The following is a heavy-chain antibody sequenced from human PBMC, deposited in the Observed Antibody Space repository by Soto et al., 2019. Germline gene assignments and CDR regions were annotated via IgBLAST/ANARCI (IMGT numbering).Heavy chain of an antibody. CDR3: AREGCDFWSGYCDAFDI. D-gene: IGHD3-3*01. J-gene: IGHJ3*02. V-gene: IGHV4-30-4*08. CDR1: GGSISSSSYY. Sequence: SSETLSLTCTVSGGSISSSSYYWGWIRQPPGKGLEWIGYIYYSGSTYYNPSLKSRVTISVDTSKNQFSLKLSSVTAADTAVYYCAREGCDFWSGYCDAFDIWGQGTMVTVSS. CDR2: IYYSGST.